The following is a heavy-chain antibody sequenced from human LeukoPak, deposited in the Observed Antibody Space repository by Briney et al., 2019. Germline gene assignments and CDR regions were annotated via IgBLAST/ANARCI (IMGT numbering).Heavy chain of an antibody. Sequence: GGSLRLSCAASGFTFSAYWMHWVRQVPGKGLVWVSRIKNDGSNPRYAASVKGRFTISRDNAKDTLFLLMNSLRDEDTGVYYCAGETSNGRPYGMDVWGQGTTVSVSS. CDR3: AGETSNGRPYGMDV. D-gene: IGHD2-8*01. J-gene: IGHJ6*02. CDR2: IKNDGSNP. CDR1: GFTFSAYW. V-gene: IGHV3-74*01.